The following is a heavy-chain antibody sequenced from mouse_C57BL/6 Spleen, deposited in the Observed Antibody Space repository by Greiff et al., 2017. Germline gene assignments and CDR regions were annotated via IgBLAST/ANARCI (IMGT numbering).Heavy chain of an antibody. D-gene: IGHD2-2*01. CDR3: AKGGIYYGYDGWYFDV. Sequence: VQLQQPGAELVKPGASVKVSCKASGYTFTSYWMHWVKQRPGQGLEWIGRIHPSDSDTNYNQKFKGKATLTVDKSSSTAYMQLSSLTSEDSAVXYCAKGGIYYGYDGWYFDVWGTGTTVTVSS. CDR2: IHPSDSDT. V-gene: IGHV1-74*01. CDR1: GYTFTSYW. J-gene: IGHJ1*03.